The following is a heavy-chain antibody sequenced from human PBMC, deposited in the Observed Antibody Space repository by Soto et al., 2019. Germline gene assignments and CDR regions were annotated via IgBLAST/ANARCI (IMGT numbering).Heavy chain of an antibody. CDR1: GGSISSGDYY. Sequence: QVQLQESGPGLVKPSQTLSLTCTVSGGSISSGDYYRSWIRQPPGKGLEWIGYIYYSGSTYYTPSLKSRVTISVDTSKNQFSLKLSSVTAADTAVYYCARYLYGGEFDYWGQGTLVTVSS. CDR2: IYYSGST. D-gene: IGHD3-10*01. CDR3: ARYLYGGEFDY. V-gene: IGHV4-30-4*01. J-gene: IGHJ4*02.